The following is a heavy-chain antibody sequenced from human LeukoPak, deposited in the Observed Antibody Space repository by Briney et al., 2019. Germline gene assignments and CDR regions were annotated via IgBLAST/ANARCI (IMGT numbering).Heavy chain of an antibody. J-gene: IGHJ4*02. Sequence: GGSLRLSRAASGFTFSSYAMSWVRQAPGKGLAWVANIKQDGSEKYYVDSVKGRFTISRDNAKNSLYLQMNSLRAEDTAVYYCARGDSTYDYWGQGTLVTVSS. CDR2: IKQDGSEK. D-gene: IGHD2/OR15-2a*01. CDR1: GFTFSSYA. CDR3: ARGDSTYDY. V-gene: IGHV3-7*01.